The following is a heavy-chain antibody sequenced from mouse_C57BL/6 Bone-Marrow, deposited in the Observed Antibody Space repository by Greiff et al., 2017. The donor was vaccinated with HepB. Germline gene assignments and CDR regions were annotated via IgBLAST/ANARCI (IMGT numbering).Heavy chain of an antibody. V-gene: IGHV1-15*01. D-gene: IGHD2-2*01. CDR2: IDPETGGT. J-gene: IGHJ4*01. CDR3: TCYLLYGYVGDLYSMPY. CDR1: GYTFTDYE. Sequence: VQGVESGAELVRPGASVTLSCKASGYTFTDYEMHWVKQTPVHGLEWIGAIDPETGGTAYNQKFKGKAILTADKSSSTAYMELRSLTSEDSAVYYCTCYLLYGYVGDLYSMPYRGQAASVPVSS.